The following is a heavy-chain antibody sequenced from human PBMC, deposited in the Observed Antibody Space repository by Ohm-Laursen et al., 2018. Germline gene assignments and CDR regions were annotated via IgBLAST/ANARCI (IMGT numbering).Heavy chain of an antibody. CDR2: IYSGGST. D-gene: IGHD6-19*01. J-gene: IGHJ6*02. CDR1: GFTVSSNY. Sequence: SLRLSCAASGFTVSSNYMSRVRQAPGKGLEWVSVIYSGGSTYYADSVKGRFTISRDNSKNTLYLQMNSLRAEDTAVYYCATPGVIAVAGQLEYGMDVWGQGTTVTVSS. CDR3: ATPGVIAVAGQLEYGMDV. V-gene: IGHV3-53*01.